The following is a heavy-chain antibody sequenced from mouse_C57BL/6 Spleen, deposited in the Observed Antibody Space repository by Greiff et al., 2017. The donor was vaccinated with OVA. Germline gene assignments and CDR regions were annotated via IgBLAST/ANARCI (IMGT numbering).Heavy chain of an antibody. CDR1: GFTFSDYG. J-gene: IGHJ1*03. D-gene: IGHD1-1*01. CDR3: ARRDYYGSSRYFDV. CDR2: LSSGSSTI. Sequence: EVHLVESGGGLVKPGGSLKLSCAASGFTFSDYGMHWVRQAPEKGLEWVAYLSSGSSTIYYADTVKGRFTISRDNAKNTLFLQMTSLRSEDTAMDYCARRDYYGSSRYFDVWGTGTTVTVSS. V-gene: IGHV5-17*01.